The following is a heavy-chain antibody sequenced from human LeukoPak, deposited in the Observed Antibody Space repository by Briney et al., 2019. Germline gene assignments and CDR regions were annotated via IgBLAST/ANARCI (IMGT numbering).Heavy chain of an antibody. CDR1: GFTFSNYW. J-gene: IGHJ5*02. Sequence: GGSLRLSCAASGFTFSNYWMSWVRQAPGKGLEWVAHINQDGSEKYYVDSVKGRFTISRDSAKNTLYLQMNSLRAEDTAVYYCARSSGWYDHWGQGTLVTVSS. V-gene: IGHV3-7*02. CDR2: INQDGSEK. CDR3: ARSSGWYDH. D-gene: IGHD3-22*01.